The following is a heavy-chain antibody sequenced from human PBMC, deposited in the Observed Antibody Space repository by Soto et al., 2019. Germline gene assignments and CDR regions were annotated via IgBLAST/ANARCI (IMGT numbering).Heavy chain of an antibody. CDR3: ARSRDYYYYGMDV. CDR1: GYSFTSYW. V-gene: IGHV5-51*01. J-gene: IGHJ6*02. Sequence: GESLKISCKGSGYSFTSYWIDWVRQMPGKGLEWMGIIYPGDSDTRYSPSFQGQVTISADKSISTAYLQWSSLKASDTAMYYCARSRDYYYYGMDVWGQGTTVTVSS. CDR2: IYPGDSDT.